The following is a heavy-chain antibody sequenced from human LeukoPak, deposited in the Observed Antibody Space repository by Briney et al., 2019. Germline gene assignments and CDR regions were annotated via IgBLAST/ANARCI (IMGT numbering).Heavy chain of an antibody. J-gene: IGHJ6*03. V-gene: IGHV4-34*01. D-gene: IGHD2-15*01. CDR1: GGSFSGYY. Sequence: SETLSLTCAVYGGSFSGYYWSWIRQPPGKGLEWIGEINHSGSTNYNPSLKSRVTISVDTSENQFSLKLSSVTAADTAVYYCARKSVACSGGSCYYYYYYMDVWGKGTTVTVSS. CDR3: ARKSVACSGGSCYYYYYYMDV. CDR2: INHSGST.